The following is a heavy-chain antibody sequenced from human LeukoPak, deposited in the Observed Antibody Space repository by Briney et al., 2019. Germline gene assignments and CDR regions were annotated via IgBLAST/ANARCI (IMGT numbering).Heavy chain of an antibody. D-gene: IGHD2-2*01. Sequence: PGGSLRLSCAASGFTFDDYGMSWVRQAPGKGLEWVSGINWNGGSTGYADSVKGRFTISRDNAKNSLYLQMNSLRAEDTALYYCARLGYCSSTSCYDDWGQGTLVTVPS. CDR2: INWNGGST. CDR3: ARLGYCSSTSCYDD. V-gene: IGHV3-20*04. CDR1: GFTFDDYG. J-gene: IGHJ4*02.